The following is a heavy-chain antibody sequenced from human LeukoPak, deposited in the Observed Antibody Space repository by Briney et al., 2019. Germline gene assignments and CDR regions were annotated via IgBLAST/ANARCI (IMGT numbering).Heavy chain of an antibody. Sequence: GASVKVSCKASGYTFTGYYMHWVRQAPGQGLEWMGWINPNSGGTNYAQKFQGRVTMTRDTSISTAYMELSRLRSDDTAVYYCARGGYCSSTSCYTTVYYFDHWGQGTLVTISS. CDR3: ARGGYCSSTSCYTTVYYFDH. J-gene: IGHJ4*02. V-gene: IGHV1-2*02. CDR1: GYTFTGYY. CDR2: INPNSGGT. D-gene: IGHD2-2*02.